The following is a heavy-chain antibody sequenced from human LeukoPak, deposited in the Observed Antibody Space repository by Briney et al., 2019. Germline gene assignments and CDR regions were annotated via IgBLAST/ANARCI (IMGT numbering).Heavy chain of an antibody. CDR3: ARDYTVAIGTTTYFQH. D-gene: IGHD1-7*01. CDR2: INPNTGNP. V-gene: IGHV7-4-1*02. CDR1: GYIFSIYA. Sequence: ASVKVSCKASGYIFSIYAMIWERQAPGQGLELMGWINPNTGNPTYAQGFTGRFVFSLDTSVSTAYLQISSLKPEDTAVYYCARDYTVAIGTTTYFQHWGQGTLVTVSS. J-gene: IGHJ1*01.